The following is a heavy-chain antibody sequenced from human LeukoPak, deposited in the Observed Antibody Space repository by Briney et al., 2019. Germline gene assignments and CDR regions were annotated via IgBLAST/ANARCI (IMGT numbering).Heavy chain of an antibody. CDR1: GFTFSSYA. D-gene: IGHD6-6*01. J-gene: IGHJ3*02. CDR3: AKVSEAALRAFDI. V-gene: IGHV3-23*01. CDR2: ISGSGGST. Sequence: GGSLRLSCAASGFTFSSYAMSWVRQAPGKGLEWASGISGSGGSTYYADSVKGRFTISRDNSKNTLYLQMNSLRAEDTAVYYCAKVSEAALRAFDIWGQGTMVTVSS.